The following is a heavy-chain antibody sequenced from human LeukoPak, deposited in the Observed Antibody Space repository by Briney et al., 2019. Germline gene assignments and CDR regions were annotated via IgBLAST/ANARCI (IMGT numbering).Heavy chain of an antibody. CDR1: GGSISSYY. D-gene: IGHD3-10*01. CDR2: IYYSGST. CDR3: ARFTYYYGSGSNDAFDI. J-gene: IGHJ3*02. V-gene: IGHV4-59*01. Sequence: SETLSLTCTVSGGSISSYYWSWIRQPPGKGLEWIEYIYYSGSTNYTPSLKSRVTISVDTSKNQFSLKLSSVTAADTAVYYCARFTYYYGSGSNDAFDIWGQGTMVTVSS.